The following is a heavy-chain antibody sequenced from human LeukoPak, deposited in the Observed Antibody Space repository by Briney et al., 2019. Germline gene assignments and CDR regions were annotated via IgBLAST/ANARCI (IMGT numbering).Heavy chain of an antibody. Sequence: SETLSLTCTVSGGSISSYYWSWIRQPPGKGLEWIGYIYYSGSTNYNPSLKSRVTISVDTSKNQFSLKLSSVTAADTAGYYCGRDRGYSGPNAFDIWGQGTMVTVSS. V-gene: IGHV4-59*12. J-gene: IGHJ3*02. D-gene: IGHD3-10*01. CDR3: GRDRGYSGPNAFDI. CDR2: IYYSGST. CDR1: GGSISSYY.